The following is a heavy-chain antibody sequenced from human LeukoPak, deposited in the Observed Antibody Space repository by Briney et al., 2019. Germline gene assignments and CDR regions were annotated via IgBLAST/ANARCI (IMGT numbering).Heavy chain of an antibody. J-gene: IGHJ1*01. V-gene: IGHV3-33*01. Sequence: GGSLRLSCAASGSTFSSYGMHWVRQAPGKGLEWVAVIWYDGSNKYYADSVKGRFTISRDNSKNTLYLQMNSLRAEDTAVYYCARGDCSGGSCYFAAEYFQHWGQGTLVTVSS. CDR3: ARGDCSGGSCYFAAEYFQH. D-gene: IGHD2-15*01. CDR1: GSTFSSYG. CDR2: IWYDGSNK.